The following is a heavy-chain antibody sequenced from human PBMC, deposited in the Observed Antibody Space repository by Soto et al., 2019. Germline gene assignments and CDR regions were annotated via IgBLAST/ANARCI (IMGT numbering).Heavy chain of an antibody. D-gene: IGHD4-17*01. J-gene: IGHJ3*02. Sequence: GGSLRLSCAASGFTFSSYSMNWVRPAPGKGLEWVSSISSSSSYIYYADSVKGRFTISRDNAKNSLYLQMNSLRAEDTAVYYCARPTTVNTKPDAFDIWGQGTMVTVSS. CDR2: ISSSSSYI. V-gene: IGHV3-21*01. CDR3: ARPTTVNTKPDAFDI. CDR1: GFTFSSYS.